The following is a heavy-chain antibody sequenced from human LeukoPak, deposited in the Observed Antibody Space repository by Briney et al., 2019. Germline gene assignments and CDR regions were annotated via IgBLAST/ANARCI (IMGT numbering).Heavy chain of an antibody. Sequence: QSGGSLRLSCAASGFTFSSYAMSWVRQAPGKGLEWVSDISGSGSNTYYADSVKGRFTISRDNSKNTLYLQMNSLRAEDTAVYYCARDAGNYVGNDYWGQGTLVTVSS. J-gene: IGHJ4*02. CDR1: GFTFSSYA. CDR3: ARDAGNYVGNDY. V-gene: IGHV3-23*01. D-gene: IGHD4-23*01. CDR2: ISGSGSNT.